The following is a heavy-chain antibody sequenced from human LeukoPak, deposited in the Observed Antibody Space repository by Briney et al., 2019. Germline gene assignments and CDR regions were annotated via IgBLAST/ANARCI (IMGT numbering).Heavy chain of an antibody. CDR2: IKQDGSEK. J-gene: IGHJ4*02. CDR3: GRGGYTSTRGY. D-gene: IGHD6-13*01. Sequence: PGGSLRLSCAASGFTFSSYWISSGRQTPGKGLGEVAKIKQDGSEKYYVDSVKGRFTISRDNAKNSLYLQMNSLRAEDTAVYYCGRGGYTSTRGYWGQGTLVTVSS. CDR1: GFTFSSYW. V-gene: IGHV3-7*01.